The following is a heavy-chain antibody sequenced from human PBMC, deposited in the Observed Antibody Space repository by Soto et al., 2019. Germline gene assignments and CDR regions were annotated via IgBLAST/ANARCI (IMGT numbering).Heavy chain of an antibody. CDR1: GFTFRNFG. D-gene: IGHD6-6*01. Sequence: QVQLVESGGGVVQPGRSLRLSCAASGFTFRNFGMHWVRQAPGKGLEWVAVIWYDGSDQYYADSVKGRFTISRDNSKNKLYLQMNSLRAEDTAVYYCARGVELDYYYMDAWGQGTTVSVSS. J-gene: IGHJ6*03. V-gene: IGHV3-33*01. CDR3: ARGVELDYYYMDA. CDR2: IWYDGSDQ.